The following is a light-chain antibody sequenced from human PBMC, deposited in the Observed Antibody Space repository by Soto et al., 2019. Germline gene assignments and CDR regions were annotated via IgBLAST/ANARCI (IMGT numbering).Light chain of an antibody. CDR1: GSNLGRNY. Sequence: QSVLTQPPSVSATPGQKVTISCSGSGSNLGRNYVSWYQQLPGTAPRLLIYDNVYRFSGILDRFSASKSGTSATLGIAGLQTGEEGDYYCGSWDNTLRAYVFGTGTKVTVL. CDR3: GSWDNTLRAYV. J-gene: IGLJ1*01. V-gene: IGLV1-51*01. CDR2: DNV.